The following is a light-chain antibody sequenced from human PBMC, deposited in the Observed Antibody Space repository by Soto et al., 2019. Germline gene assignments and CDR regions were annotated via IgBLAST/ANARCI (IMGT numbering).Light chain of an antibody. CDR1: QRITTW. CDR3: HQYYSYSAT. CDR2: DGS. J-gene: IGKJ1*01. Sequence: DIQMTQSPSTLSASVGDRVTITCRASQRITTWLAWYRQKPGRAPKLLIYDGSTLGSGVPSRFSGTGSGTEFTLTISSLQAEDFATYFCHQYYSYSATFGQGTKVDIK. V-gene: IGKV1-5*01.